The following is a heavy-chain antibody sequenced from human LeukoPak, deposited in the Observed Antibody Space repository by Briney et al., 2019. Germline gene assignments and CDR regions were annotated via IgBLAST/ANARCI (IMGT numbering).Heavy chain of an antibody. CDR2: IYSGGST. D-gene: IGHD3-22*01. Sequence: GGSLRLSCAASGFTFSSYAMSWVRQAPGKGLEWVSVIYSGGSTYYADSVKGRFTISRDNSKNTLYLQMNSLRAEDTAVYYCARHDSSGYYFDYWGQGTLVTASS. J-gene: IGHJ4*02. CDR1: GFTFSSYA. CDR3: ARHDSSGYYFDY. V-gene: IGHV3-53*01.